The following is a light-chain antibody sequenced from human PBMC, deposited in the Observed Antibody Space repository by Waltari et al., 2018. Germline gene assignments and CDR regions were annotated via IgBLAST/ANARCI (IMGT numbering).Light chain of an antibody. CDR2: RTN. V-gene: IGLV1-47*01. CDR3: AAWDDSLSGLYV. Sequence: QSVLTQPPSASGTPGQRVTISCYGSSSNIQNNSVYWYQQLPGTTPKLLIYRTNQRPSGVPDRFSGSKSGTSASLAISGLRSEDEADYYCAAWDDSLSGLYVFGTGTKVTVL. J-gene: IGLJ1*01. CDR1: SSNIQNNS.